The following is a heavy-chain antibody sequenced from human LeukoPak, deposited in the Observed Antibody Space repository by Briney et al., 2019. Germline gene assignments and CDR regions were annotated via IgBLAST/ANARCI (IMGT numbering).Heavy chain of an antibody. CDR1: GFTFSSYG. CDR3: ATGPGSVFDY. CDR2: IWYDGSNK. J-gene: IGHJ4*02. Sequence: PGRSLRLSCAASGFTFSSYGMHWVRQAPGKGLEWAAVIWYDGSNKYYADSVKGRFTISRDNSKNTLYLQMNSLRAEDTAVYYCATGPGSVFDYWGQGTLVTVSS. D-gene: IGHD6-25*01. V-gene: IGHV3-33*01.